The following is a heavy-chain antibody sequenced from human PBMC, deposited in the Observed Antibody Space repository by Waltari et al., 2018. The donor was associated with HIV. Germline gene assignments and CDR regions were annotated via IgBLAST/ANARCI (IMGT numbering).Heavy chain of an antibody. J-gene: IGHJ4*02. CDR2: IYYSGRT. CDR1: GGSISSSSYY. V-gene: IGHV4-39*02. Sequence: QLQLQESGPGLVKPSETLSLTCTVSGGSISSSSYYWGWIRQPPGKGLEWIGSIYYSGRTYSNPSLKSRVTISVDTAKNQFALKLSSVTAADTAVYYCAREVGRAYDYVWGSYRFDYWGQGTLVTVSS. D-gene: IGHD3-16*02. CDR3: AREVGRAYDYVWGSYRFDY.